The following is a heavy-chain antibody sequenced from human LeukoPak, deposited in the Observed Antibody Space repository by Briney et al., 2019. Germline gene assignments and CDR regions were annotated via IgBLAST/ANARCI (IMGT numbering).Heavy chain of an antibody. CDR3: ARDFDYGDHHDVFDI. J-gene: IGHJ3*02. D-gene: IGHD4-17*01. V-gene: IGHV1-69*13. CDR2: IIPIFGTT. CDR1: GGTFNTYI. Sequence: SVKVSCKASGGTFNTYIITWVRQAPGQGLEWMGGIIPIFGTTDYAQKFQGRVTITADESTSTTYMELSSLRSEDTAVYYCARDFDYGDHHDVFDIWGQGTMVTVSS.